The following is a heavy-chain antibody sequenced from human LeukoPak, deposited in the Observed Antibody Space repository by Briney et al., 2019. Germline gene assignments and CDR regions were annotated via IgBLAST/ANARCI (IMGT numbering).Heavy chain of an antibody. D-gene: IGHD6-19*01. CDR1: GGSISSSSYY. CDR2: IYYSGST. CDR3: ASPPTGYSSGWSIVFGY. J-gene: IGHJ4*02. Sequence: SETLSLTCTVSGGSISSSSYYWGWIRQPPGKGLEWIGSIYYSGSTYYNPSLKSRVTISVDTSKNQFSLKLSSVTAADTAVYYCASPPTGYSSGWSIVFGYWGQGTLVTVSS. V-gene: IGHV4-39*07.